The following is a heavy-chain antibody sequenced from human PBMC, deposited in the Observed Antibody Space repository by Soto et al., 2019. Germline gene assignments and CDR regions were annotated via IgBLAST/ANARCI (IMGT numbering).Heavy chain of an antibody. D-gene: IGHD6-13*01. J-gene: IGHJ6*02. CDR1: GGTFSSYA. CDR3: AREETIAAAMYYYYGMDV. CDR2: IIPIFGTA. V-gene: IGHV1-69*01. Sequence: QVQLVQSGAEVQKPGSSVKVSCKASGGTFSSYAISWVRQAPGQGLEWMGGIIPIFGTANYAQKFQGRVTITADESTSTAYMELSSLRSEDTAVYYCAREETIAAAMYYYYGMDVWGQGTTVTVSS.